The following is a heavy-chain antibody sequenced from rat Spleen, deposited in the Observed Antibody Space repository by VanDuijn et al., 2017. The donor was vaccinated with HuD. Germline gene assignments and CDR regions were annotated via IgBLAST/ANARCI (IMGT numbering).Heavy chain of an antibody. Sequence: EVQLVESDGGLVQPGRSLKLSCAASGFTFSDYAMNWIRQAPTKGLEWVASITNSGGSTYYRDSVKGRFTISRDNAKSTLYLQMDSLRSEDTATYYCARGSGTGFAYWGQGTLVTVSS. CDR1: GFTFSDYA. V-gene: IGHV5-19*01. CDR2: ITNSGGST. CDR3: ARGSGTGFAY. J-gene: IGHJ3*01. D-gene: IGHD1-4*01.